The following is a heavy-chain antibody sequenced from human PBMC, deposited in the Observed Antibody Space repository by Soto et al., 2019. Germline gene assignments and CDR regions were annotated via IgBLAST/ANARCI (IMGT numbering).Heavy chain of an antibody. CDR3: TRTYDILTGYMGGGY. CDR1: GYTFTSYG. J-gene: IGHJ4*02. V-gene: IGHV1-18*04. CDR2: ISAYNGNT. Sequence: QVQLVQSGAEVKKPGASVKVSCKASGYTFTSYGISWVRQAPGQGLEWMGWISAYNGNTNYAQKLQGRVTMTTDTSTSTAYMELRSLRSDVTAVYYCTRTYDILTGYMGGGYWGQGTLVTVSS. D-gene: IGHD3-9*01.